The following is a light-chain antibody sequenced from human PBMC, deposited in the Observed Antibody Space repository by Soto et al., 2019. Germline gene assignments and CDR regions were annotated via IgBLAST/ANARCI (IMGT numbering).Light chain of an antibody. CDR2: DAS. Sequence: EIVLTQSPATLSLSPGERATLSCRASQSVSSYLAWYQQKPGQAPRLLIYDASNRATGIPARFSGSGSGTDFTLTISSLEPEDFAVYYCQQRSIWPVPTFGQGTRLEIK. V-gene: IGKV3-11*01. CDR3: QQRSIWPVPT. J-gene: IGKJ5*01. CDR1: QSVSSY.